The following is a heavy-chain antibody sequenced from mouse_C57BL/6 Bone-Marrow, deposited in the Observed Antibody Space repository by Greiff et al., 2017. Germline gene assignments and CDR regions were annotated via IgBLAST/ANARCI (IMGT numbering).Heavy chain of an antibody. CDR2: IDPETGGT. CDR1: GYTFTDYE. V-gene: IGHV1-15*01. Sequence: QVQLMESGAELVRPGASVTLSCKASGYTFTDYEMHWVKQTPVHGLEWIGAIDPETGGTAYNQKFKGTAILTADNASSTAYMELRSLTAEDSAVYYCTRSGDDYDPFDWGQGTTLTVSS. J-gene: IGHJ2*01. CDR3: TRSGDDYDPFD. D-gene: IGHD2-4*01.